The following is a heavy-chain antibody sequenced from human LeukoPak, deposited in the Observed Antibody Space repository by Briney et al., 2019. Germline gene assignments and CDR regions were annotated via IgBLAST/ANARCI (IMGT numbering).Heavy chain of an antibody. J-gene: IGHJ4*02. CDR2: IYSGGNT. CDR3: ASGRYYFHY. V-gene: IGHV3-66*01. Sequence: PGGSLRLSRAASGFTVSTNYMNWVRQAPGKGLEWVSVIYSGGNTYYADSVKGRFTISRDNSKNTLYLQVNSLRAEDTAVYYCASGRYYFHYWGQGTLVTVSS. CDR1: GFTVSTNY. D-gene: IGHD3-10*01.